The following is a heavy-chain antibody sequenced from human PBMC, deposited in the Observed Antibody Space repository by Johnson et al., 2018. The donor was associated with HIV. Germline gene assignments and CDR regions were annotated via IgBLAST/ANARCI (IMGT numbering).Heavy chain of an antibody. D-gene: IGHD3-10*01. CDR1: GFTFSSYA. Sequence: QLVESGGGVVQPGRSLRLSCAASGFTFSSYAMHWVRQAPGKGLEWVAVISYDGSNKYYADSVKGRFTISRDNSKNTVYLQMNSLRAEDTAVYYCAREVRGPRGGFDIWGQGTMVTVSS. CDR2: ISYDGSNK. J-gene: IGHJ3*02. V-gene: IGHV3-30*04. CDR3: AREVRGPRGGFDI.